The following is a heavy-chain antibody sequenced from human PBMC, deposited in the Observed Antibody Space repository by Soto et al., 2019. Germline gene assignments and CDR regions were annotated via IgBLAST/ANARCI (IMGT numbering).Heavy chain of an antibody. J-gene: IGHJ4*02. V-gene: IGHV5-51*01. CDR2: IYAGDSDT. CDR1: RYTPTHHW. Sequence: GGAPENSRKGSRYTPTHHWIGLVRQMPGKGLEWMGTIYAGDSDTRYSPSFEGQVTMSVDKSISTAYLHWSSLKASDTAMYYCARQHPLDEYWGQGTPVTVSS. CDR3: ARQHPLDEY.